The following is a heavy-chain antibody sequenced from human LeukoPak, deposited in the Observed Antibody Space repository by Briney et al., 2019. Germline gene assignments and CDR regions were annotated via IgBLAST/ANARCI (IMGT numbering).Heavy chain of an antibody. V-gene: IGHV4-59*01. D-gene: IGHD6-13*01. Sequence: SETLSLTCTVSGGSISSYYWSWIRQPPGKGLELIGYIYYSGSTNYNPSLKSRVTISVDTSKNQFSLKLSSVTAADTAVYYCARASSSSWYVPYYFDYWGQGTLVTVSS. CDR1: GGSISSYY. CDR3: ARASSSSWYVPYYFDY. J-gene: IGHJ4*02. CDR2: IYYSGST.